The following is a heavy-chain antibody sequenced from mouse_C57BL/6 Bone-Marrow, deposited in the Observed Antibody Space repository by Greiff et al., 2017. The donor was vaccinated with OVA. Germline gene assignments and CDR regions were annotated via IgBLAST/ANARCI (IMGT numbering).Heavy chain of an antibody. CDR3: AREEDYLFAY. V-gene: IGHV1-81*01. Sequence: VKLQESGAELARPGASVKLSCKASGYTFTSYGISWVKQRTGQGLEWIGEIYPRSGNTYYNEKFKGKATLTADKSSSTAYMELRSLTSEYSAVYFCAREEDYLFAYWGQGTLVTVSA. J-gene: IGHJ3*01. CDR2: IYPRSGNT. CDR1: GYTFTSYG. D-gene: IGHD2-4*01.